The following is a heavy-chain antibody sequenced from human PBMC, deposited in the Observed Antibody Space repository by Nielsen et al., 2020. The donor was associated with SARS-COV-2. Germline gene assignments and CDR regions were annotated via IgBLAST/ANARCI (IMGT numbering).Heavy chain of an antibody. V-gene: IGHV1-18*01. CDR3: ARMYYYDSSGYSNPDFDY. D-gene: IGHD3-22*01. Sequence: ASVKVSCKASGYTFTSYGISWVRQAPGQGLEWMGWISAYNGNTNYVQKLQGRVTMTTDTSTSTAYMELRSLRSDDTAVYYCARMYYYDSSGYSNPDFDYWGQGPLVTVSS. CDR1: GYTFTSYG. CDR2: ISAYNGNT. J-gene: IGHJ4*02.